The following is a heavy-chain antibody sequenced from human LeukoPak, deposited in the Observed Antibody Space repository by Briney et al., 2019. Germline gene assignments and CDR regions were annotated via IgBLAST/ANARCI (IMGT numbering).Heavy chain of an antibody. J-gene: IGHJ4*02. CDR2: IYYSGST. V-gene: IGHV4-59*01. CDR3: ARASSSWYLVGFDY. Sequence: SETLSLTCAVYGGSFSGYYWSWIRQPPGKGLEWIGYIYYSGSTNYNPSLKSRVTISVDTSKNQFSLKLSSVTAADTAVYYCARASSSWYLVGFDYWGQGTLVTVSS. D-gene: IGHD6-13*01. CDR1: GGSFSGYY.